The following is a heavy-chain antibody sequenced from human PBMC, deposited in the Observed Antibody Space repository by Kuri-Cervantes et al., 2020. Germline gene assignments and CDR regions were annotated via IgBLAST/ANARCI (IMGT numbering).Heavy chain of an antibody. CDR2: ISSSGSTI. Sequence: GESLKISCAASGFTFSDYYMSWIRQAPGKGLEWVSYISSSGSTIYYADSVKGRFTISRDNAKNSLYLQMNSLRAEDTAVYYCARDRSPDTAMVFRWHWGQGTLVTVSS. V-gene: IGHV3-11*04. CDR3: ARDRSPDTAMVFRWH. D-gene: IGHD5-18*01. J-gene: IGHJ4*02. CDR1: GFTFSDYY.